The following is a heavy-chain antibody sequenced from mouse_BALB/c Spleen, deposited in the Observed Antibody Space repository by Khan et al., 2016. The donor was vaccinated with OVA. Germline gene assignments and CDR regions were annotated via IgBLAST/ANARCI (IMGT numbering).Heavy chain of an antibody. V-gene: IGHV3-8*02. J-gene: IGHJ3*01. CDR3: ARSTYRYAFAY. CDR1: GDSITSGY. D-gene: IGHD2-14*01. CDR2: IIYTGSI. Sequence: EVQLQESGPSLVKPSQTLSLTSSVTGDSITSGYWNWIRKFPGNKFEFMGYIIYTGSIYYNPSLKSRISITRHTSKNQYYLQLNSVTTEDTATYYCARSTYRYAFAYWGQGTLVTVSA.